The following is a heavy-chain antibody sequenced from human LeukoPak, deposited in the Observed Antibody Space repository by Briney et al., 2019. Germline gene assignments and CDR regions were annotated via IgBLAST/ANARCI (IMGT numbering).Heavy chain of an antibody. Sequence: GGSLRLSCAASGFTFTSYTMNWVRQAPGKGLEWISYIRTSGGVVSYTDSVRGRFAISTDSAKNSLYLQMNSLRDDDTAVYYCVRDQFYAFDVWGQGTMVTVSS. J-gene: IGHJ3*01. CDR1: GFTFTSYT. CDR3: VRDQFYAFDV. CDR2: IRTSGGVV. V-gene: IGHV3-48*02.